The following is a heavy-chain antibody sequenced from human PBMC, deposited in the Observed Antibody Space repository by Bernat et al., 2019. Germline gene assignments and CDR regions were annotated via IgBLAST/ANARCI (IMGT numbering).Heavy chain of an antibody. D-gene: IGHD3-10*01. CDR3: ARVLSMYYGAGSYYNIPNHDAFDI. J-gene: IGHJ3*02. CDR2: IWYDGSNK. Sequence: QVQLVESGGGVVQPGRSLRLSCAASGFTFSSYGMHWVRQAPGKGLEWVAVIWYDGSNKYYADSVKGRFTISRDNSKNTLYLQMNSLRAEDTAMYYCARVLSMYYGAGSYYNIPNHDAFDIWGQGTMVTVSS. V-gene: IGHV3-33*01. CDR1: GFTFSSYG.